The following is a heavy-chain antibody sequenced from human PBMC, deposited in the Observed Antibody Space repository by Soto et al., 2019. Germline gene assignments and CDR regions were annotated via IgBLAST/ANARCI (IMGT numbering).Heavy chain of an antibody. Sequence: QVQLVQSGAEVKKPGSSVKVSCKASGGTFSSYTISWVRQAPGQGLEWMGRIIPILGIANYAQKFQGRVTFTADKSTSTAYMELSSLRSEDTAVYYCAREDILEGRYCDYWGEGTLVTVSS. CDR3: AREDILEGRYCDY. J-gene: IGHJ4*02. CDR1: GGTFSSYT. CDR2: IIPILGIA. V-gene: IGHV1-69*08. D-gene: IGHD3-9*01.